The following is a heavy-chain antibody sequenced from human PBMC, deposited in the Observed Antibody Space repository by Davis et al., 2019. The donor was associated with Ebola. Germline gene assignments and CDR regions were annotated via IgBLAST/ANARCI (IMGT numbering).Heavy chain of an antibody. J-gene: IGHJ5*02. D-gene: IGHD4-17*01. CDR2: INHSGST. CDR3: ARVMTTVTTGWFDP. V-gene: IGHV4-34*09. Sequence: SETLSLTCAVYGGSFSGYYWSWIRQPPGKGLEWIGEINHSGSTYYNPSLKRRVTISVDTSKNQFSLKLSSVTAADTAVYYCARVMTTVTTGWFDPWGQGTLVTVSS. CDR1: GGSFSGYY.